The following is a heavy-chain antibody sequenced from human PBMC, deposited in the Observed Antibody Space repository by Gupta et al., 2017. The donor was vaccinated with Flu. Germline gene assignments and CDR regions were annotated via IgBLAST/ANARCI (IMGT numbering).Heavy chain of an antibody. J-gene: IGHJ4*02. D-gene: IGHD3-3*01. V-gene: IGHV2-26*01. CDR2: IFSNDEK. Sequence: QVTLQESGPVLVTPTETLTLTCTVSGFSLSTARMGVSWIRQPPGKALEWLAHIFSNDEKSYSTSLKSRLTISKDTSKSQVVLTMTNMDPVDTATYYCARIRNYDFWSGSPDYWGQGTLVTVSS. CDR3: ARIRNYDFWSGSPDY. CDR1: GFSLSTARMG.